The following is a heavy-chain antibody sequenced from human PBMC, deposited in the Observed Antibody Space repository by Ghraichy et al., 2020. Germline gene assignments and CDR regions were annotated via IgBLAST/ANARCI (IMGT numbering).Heavy chain of an antibody. CDR2: ISYNGGDT. D-gene: IGHD5-12*01. Sequence: LSLTCAASGFTLSDFSMHWVRQAPGKGLEYVSAISYNGGDTYYADSVKGRFTISRDNSKNTLYLHMGSLRPEDMAVYYCTRVTSGYDFWGQGTTVTVSS. CDR1: GFTLSDFS. J-gene: IGHJ6*02. CDR3: TRVTSGYDF. V-gene: IGHV3-64*02.